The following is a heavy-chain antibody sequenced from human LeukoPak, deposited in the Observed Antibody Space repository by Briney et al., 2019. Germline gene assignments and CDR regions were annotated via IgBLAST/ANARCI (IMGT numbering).Heavy chain of an antibody. CDR2: ISGSDSST. V-gene: IGHV3-23*01. J-gene: IGHJ4*02. CDR1: GFTCSSYA. CDR3: ARRRHVYKDC. Sequence: GGSLRLSCAASGFTCSSYAMSWVRQAPGKGLEWVSAISGSDSSTYYTDSVHYADSVKGRFTISRDNSKNTLYLQMNSLRVEDTAVYYCARRRHVYKDCWGQGTLVTVSS. D-gene: IGHD5-24*01.